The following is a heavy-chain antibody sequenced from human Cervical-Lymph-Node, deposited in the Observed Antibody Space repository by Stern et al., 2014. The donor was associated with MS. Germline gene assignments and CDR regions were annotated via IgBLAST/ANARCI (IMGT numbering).Heavy chain of an antibody. CDR1: GGSISSYY. CDR2: IYYSGST. CDR3: ARVRYYSSGLDAFDI. J-gene: IGHJ3*02. V-gene: IGHV4-59*01. Sequence: QLQLQESGPGLVQPSETLSLTCTVSGGSISSYYWSWIRQPPGKGLEWIGYIYYSGSTNYNPSLKSRVTISVDTSKNQVSLKVTSVTAADTAVYYCARVRYYSSGLDAFDIWGQGTKVTVSS. D-gene: IGHD3-22*01.